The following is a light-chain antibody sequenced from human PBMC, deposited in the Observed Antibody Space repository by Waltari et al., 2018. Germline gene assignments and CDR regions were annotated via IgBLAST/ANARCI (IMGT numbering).Light chain of an antibody. Sequence: EIVMTQSPATLSVSPGERATLSCRASQSVSSNLAWYQQRPGRAPRLLIYDASARATCIPAMFSGSGSGTEFTLTISSLQSEDFAIYFCQQYDNWPLTFGQGTKLEIK. V-gene: IGKV3-15*01. CDR3: QQYDNWPLT. CDR1: QSVSSN. J-gene: IGKJ2*01. CDR2: DAS.